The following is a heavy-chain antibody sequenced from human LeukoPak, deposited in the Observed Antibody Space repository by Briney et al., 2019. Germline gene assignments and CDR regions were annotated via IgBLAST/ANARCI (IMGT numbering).Heavy chain of an antibody. CDR1: GGSISSSSYY. V-gene: IGHV4-39*01. CDR2: IYYSGST. Sequence: SETLSLTCTVSGGSISSSSYYWGWIRQPPGKGLEWIGSIYYSGSTYYNPSLKSRVTISVDTSKNQFSLKLSSVTAADTAVYYCARPAPYYDFWSGPTPDYYYYYMDVWGKGTTVTVSS. D-gene: IGHD3-3*01. J-gene: IGHJ6*03. CDR3: ARPAPYYDFWSGPTPDYYYYYMDV.